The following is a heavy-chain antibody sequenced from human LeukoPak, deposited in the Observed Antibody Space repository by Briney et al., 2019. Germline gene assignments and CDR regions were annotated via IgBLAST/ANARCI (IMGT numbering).Heavy chain of an antibody. CDR3: ARGEYSNGYPYRLDS. V-gene: IGHV1-2*02. CDR1: GYTFTSYG. J-gene: IGHJ4*02. CDR2: INPKSGDA. D-gene: IGHD3-16*01. Sequence: ASVKVSCKASGYTFTSYGISWVRQAPGQGPEWMGWINPKSGDAKYGQAFQGRVTMTRDPSISTAYMELNRLRFDDTAMYYCARGEYSNGYPYRLDSWGQGTLVTVSS.